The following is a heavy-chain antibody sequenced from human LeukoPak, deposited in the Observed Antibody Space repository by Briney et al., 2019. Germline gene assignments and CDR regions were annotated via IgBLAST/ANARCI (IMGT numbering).Heavy chain of an antibody. CDR1: GGSFSGYY. V-gene: IGHV4-34*01. J-gene: IGHJ4*02. Sequence: SETLSLTCAVYGGSFSGYYWSWIRQPPGKGLEWIGEINHSGSTNYNPSLKSRVTISVDTSKNQFSLKLSSVTAADTAVYYCARDPSTFGTRRYFDYWGQGTLVTVSS. D-gene: IGHD3-10*01. CDR2: INHSGST. CDR3: ARDPSTFGTRRYFDY.